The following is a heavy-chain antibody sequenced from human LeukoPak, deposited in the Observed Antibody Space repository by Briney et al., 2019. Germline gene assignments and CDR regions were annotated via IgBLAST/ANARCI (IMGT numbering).Heavy chain of an antibody. CDR2: IYYGGST. D-gene: IGHD2-15*01. Sequence: SETLSLTCTVSGGSITSSSCYWGWIRQPPGKGLEWIGSIYYGGSTFYNPSLKGRVTISVDTSKNQFSLNLSSVAAADTAVYFCARHDRLPSAGSRNCFDPWGQGTLVTVSS. V-gene: IGHV4-39*01. CDR1: GGSITSSSCY. CDR3: ARHDRLPSAGSRNCFDP. J-gene: IGHJ5*02.